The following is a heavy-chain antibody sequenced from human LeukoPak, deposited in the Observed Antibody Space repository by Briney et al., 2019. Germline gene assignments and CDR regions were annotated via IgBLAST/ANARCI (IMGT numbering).Heavy chain of an antibody. CDR3: ARVQKARSMDV. Sequence: SETLSLTCTVSGGSISSYYWSWIRQPPGKGLEWIGEINHSGSTNYNPSLKSRVTISVDTSKNQFSLKPSSVTAADTAVYYCARVQKARSMDVWGQGTTVTVSS. V-gene: IGHV4-34*01. J-gene: IGHJ6*02. CDR2: INHSGST. CDR1: GGSISSYY.